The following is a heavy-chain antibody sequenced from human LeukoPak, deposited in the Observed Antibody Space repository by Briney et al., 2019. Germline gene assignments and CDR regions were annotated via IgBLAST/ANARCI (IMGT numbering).Heavy chain of an antibody. CDR1: GFTFSSYE. CDR3: ARDAESWLRLETYSSGWYQAFDI. Sequence: PGGSLRLSCAASGFTFSSYEMNWVRQAPGKGLEWVSYISSSGSTIYYADSVKGRFTISRDSAKNSLYLQMNSLRAEDTAVYYCARDAESWLRLETYSSGWYQAFDIWGQGTMVTVSS. J-gene: IGHJ3*02. D-gene: IGHD6-19*01. CDR2: ISSSGSTI. V-gene: IGHV3-48*03.